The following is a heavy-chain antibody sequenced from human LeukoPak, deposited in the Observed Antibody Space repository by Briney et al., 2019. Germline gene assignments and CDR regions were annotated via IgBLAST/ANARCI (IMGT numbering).Heavy chain of an antibody. V-gene: IGHV3-21*05. CDR3: ARGSYYYDSSGLMDY. CDR2: NSSSSSYI. J-gene: IGHJ4*02. D-gene: IGHD3-22*01. CDR1: GFTFSSYS. Sequence: PGGSLRLSCAASGFTFSSYSMNWVRQAPGKGLEWVSYNSSSSSYIYYADSVKGRFTISRDNAKNSLYLQMNSLRAEDTAVYYCARGSYYYDSSGLMDYWGQGTLVTVSS.